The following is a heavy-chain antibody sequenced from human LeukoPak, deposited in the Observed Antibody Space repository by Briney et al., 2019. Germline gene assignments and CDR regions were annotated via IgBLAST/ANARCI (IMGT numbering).Heavy chain of an antibody. J-gene: IGHJ5*02. CDR3: ARVHFVSYYDSSGYYEGGPFDP. CDR2: INPNSGGT. V-gene: IGHV1-2*02. CDR1: GYTFTGYY. Sequence: GASVTVSCTASGYTFTGYYMHWVRQAPGQGLEWMGWINPNSGGTNYAQKFQGRVTMTRDTSISTAYMELSRLRSDDTAVYYCARVHFVSYYDSSGYYEGGPFDPWGQGTLVTVSS. D-gene: IGHD3-22*01.